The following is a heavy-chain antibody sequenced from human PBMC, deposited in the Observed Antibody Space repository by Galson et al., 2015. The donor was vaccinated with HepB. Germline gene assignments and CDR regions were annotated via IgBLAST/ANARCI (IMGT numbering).Heavy chain of an antibody. Sequence: SLRLSCAASGFTFSSYAMHWVRQAPGKGLEWVAVISYDGSNKYYADSVKGRFTISRDNSKNTLYLQMNSLRAEDTAVYYCASCRDGYNFRGINYFDYWGQGTLVTVSS. J-gene: IGHJ4*02. D-gene: IGHD5-24*01. V-gene: IGHV3-30-3*01. CDR2: ISYDGSNK. CDR3: ASCRDGYNFRGINYFDY. CDR1: GFTFSSYA.